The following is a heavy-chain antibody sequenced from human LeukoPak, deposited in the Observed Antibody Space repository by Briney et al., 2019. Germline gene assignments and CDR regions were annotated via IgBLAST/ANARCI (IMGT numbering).Heavy chain of an antibody. J-gene: IGHJ3*01. CDR1: EFAFMSYS. Sequence: PGGSLRLSCAASEFAFMSYSMHWVRQAPGRGLEWVALLWYDGTNENYADSVKGRFTISRDNSKNTMYLQMNNLRAEDTAVYYCARRGAPNAFDLWGQGTMVTVSS. V-gene: IGHV3-33*08. CDR3: ARRGAPNAFDL. CDR2: LWYDGTNE. D-gene: IGHD3-10*01.